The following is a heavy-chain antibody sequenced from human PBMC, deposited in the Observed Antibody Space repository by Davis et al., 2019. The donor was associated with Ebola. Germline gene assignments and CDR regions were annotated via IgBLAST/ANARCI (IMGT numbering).Heavy chain of an antibody. CDR2: TYYRSKWST. CDR3: ARRRTGTAPGLDS. D-gene: IGHD1-7*01. J-gene: IGHJ4*02. V-gene: IGHV6-1*01. Sequence: SQTFSLTCAISGDSVSSNSAAWNLIRQSPSRGLEWLGRTYYRSKWSTDYAVSVKSRITINPDTSKNQFSLQLNSVTPEDTAVYYCARRRTGTAPGLDSWGQGTLVTVSS. CDR1: GDSVSSNSAA.